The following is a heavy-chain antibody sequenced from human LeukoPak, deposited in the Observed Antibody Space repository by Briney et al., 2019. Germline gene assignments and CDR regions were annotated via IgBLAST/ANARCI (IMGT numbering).Heavy chain of an antibody. D-gene: IGHD3-22*01. CDR2: SYTSGST. V-gene: IGHV4-61*02. Sequence: PSQTLSLTCTVSGGSISSGSYYWSWIRQPAGKGLEWIGSSYTSGSTNYNPSLKSRVTISVDTSKNQFSLKLSSVTAADTAVYYCARDREYYDSSGYSDYWGQGTLVTVSS. J-gene: IGHJ4*02. CDR3: ARDREYYDSSGYSDY. CDR1: GGSISSGSYY.